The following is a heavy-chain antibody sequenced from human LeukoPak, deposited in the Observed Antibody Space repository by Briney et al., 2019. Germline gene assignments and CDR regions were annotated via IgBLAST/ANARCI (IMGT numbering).Heavy chain of an antibody. D-gene: IGHD3-22*01. CDR2: IDPSDSYS. J-gene: IGHJ4*02. CDR3: ARQLDYYDKRDY. CDR1: GYSFTNYV. V-gene: IGHV5-10-1*01. Sequence: GESLKISCKGSGYSFTNYVIRWVRQMPGKGLEWMGRIDPSDSYSNYGPSFQGHVTISADRSISTAYLQWRSLKASDTAMYYCARQLDYYDKRDYWGQGTLVTVAS.